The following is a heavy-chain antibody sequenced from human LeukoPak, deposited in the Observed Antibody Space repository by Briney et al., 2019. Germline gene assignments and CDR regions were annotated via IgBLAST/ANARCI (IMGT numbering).Heavy chain of an antibody. CDR2: ISSSSSYI. D-gene: IGHD2-15*01. Sequence: GGSLRLSCAASGFTFSSYSMNWVRQAPGKGLEWVSSISSSSSYIYYADLVKGRFTISRDNAKNSLYLQMNSLRAEDTAVYYCARDGICSGGSCYSFDYWGQGTLVTVSS. J-gene: IGHJ4*02. CDR1: GFTFSSYS. V-gene: IGHV3-21*01. CDR3: ARDGICSGGSCYSFDY.